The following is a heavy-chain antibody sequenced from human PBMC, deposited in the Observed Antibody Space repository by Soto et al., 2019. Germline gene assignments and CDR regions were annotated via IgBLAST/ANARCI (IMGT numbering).Heavy chain of an antibody. CDR3: ARDPKTSGGQHWAFNYYDS. V-gene: IGHV3-30-3*01. Sequence: GGCMRLSCAADGLSLSISPMGWVRPAPGEGTEWVELILYDVTNKFYADTVKARFTISRDNSKGTLYLQVDSLRPEDAAVYYCARDPKTSGGQHWAFNYYDSWGQGTLVTVSS. CDR2: ILYDVTNK. J-gene: IGHJ4*02. D-gene: IGHD7-27*01. CDR1: GLSLSISP.